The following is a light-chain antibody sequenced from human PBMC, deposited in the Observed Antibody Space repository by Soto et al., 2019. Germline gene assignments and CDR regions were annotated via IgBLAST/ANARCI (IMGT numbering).Light chain of an antibody. CDR1: QSISSW. V-gene: IGKV1-5*03. Sequence: DIQMTQSPSTLSASVGDRVTITCRASQSISSWLAWYQQKPGKAPKLLIYKASSLESGVPSRFSSSGSGTEFTLTVSSLQPDDFATHYCQQYNSYPYTFGQGTKLEIK. J-gene: IGKJ2*01. CDR2: KAS. CDR3: QQYNSYPYT.